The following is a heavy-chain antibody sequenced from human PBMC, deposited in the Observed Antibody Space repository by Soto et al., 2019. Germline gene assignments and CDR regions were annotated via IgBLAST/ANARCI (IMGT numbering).Heavy chain of an antibody. V-gene: IGHV1-69*13. CDR1: GGTFSSYA. J-gene: IGHJ3*02. CDR3: AKEIAYCGGDCLYGDAFDI. CDR2: IIPIFGTA. Sequence: KNPPASVKVSCKASGGTFSSYAISWVRQAPGQGLDWMGGIIPIFGTANYAQKFQGRVTITADESTSTAYMELSSLRSEDTAVYYCAKEIAYCGGDCLYGDAFDIWGQRTMVTVSS. D-gene: IGHD2-21*02.